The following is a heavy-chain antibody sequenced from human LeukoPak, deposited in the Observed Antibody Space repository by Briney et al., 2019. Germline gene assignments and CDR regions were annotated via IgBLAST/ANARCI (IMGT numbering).Heavy chain of an antibody. CDR3: ARNAFYYGSAEYYYYMDV. CDR1: GGSISSYY. CDR2: IYTSGST. D-gene: IGHD3-10*01. V-gene: IGHV4-4*07. J-gene: IGHJ6*03. Sequence: SETLSLTCTVSGGSISSYYWSWIRQPAGKGLEWIGRIYTSGSTNYNPSLKSRVTISVDTSKNQFSLKLSSVTAADTAVYYCARNAFYYGSAEYYYYMDVWGKGTTVTVSS.